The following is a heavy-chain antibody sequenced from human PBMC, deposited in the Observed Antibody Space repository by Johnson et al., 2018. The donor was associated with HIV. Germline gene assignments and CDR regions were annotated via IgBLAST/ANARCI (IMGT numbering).Heavy chain of an antibody. CDR1: GFTFSSYA. D-gene: IGHD6-19*01. CDR3: VREGSEWLAGENTFDI. CDR2: ISYDGSNK. J-gene: IGHJ3*02. V-gene: IGHV3-30*14. Sequence: QMLLVESGGGVVQPGRSLRLSCAASGFTFSSYAMHWVRQAPGKGLEWVAVISYDGSNKYYADSVKGRFTISRDNSKNPLYLQMNSLRAEDTAVYYCVREGSEWLAGENTFDIWGQGTMVTVSS.